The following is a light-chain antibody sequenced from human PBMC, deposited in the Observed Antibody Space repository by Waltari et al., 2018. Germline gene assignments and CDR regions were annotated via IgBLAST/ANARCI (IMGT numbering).Light chain of an antibody. Sequence: QSALTQPASMSGSPGQSITISCTGTNRDIGAFYYVSWYQQHPGKAPRLILYDVNNRPSWISNRFSGSQSGDTASLTISGLQAEDEADYYCNSYTTSNTYVFGGGTKVTVL. V-gene: IGLV2-14*03. CDR1: NRDIGAFYY. J-gene: IGLJ1*01. CDR2: DVN. CDR3: NSYTTSNTYV.